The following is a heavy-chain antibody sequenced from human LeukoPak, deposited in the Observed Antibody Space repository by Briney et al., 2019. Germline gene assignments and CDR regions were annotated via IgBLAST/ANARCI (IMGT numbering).Heavy chain of an antibody. J-gene: IGHJ4*02. CDR3: ARSREYYQITAYYFDY. V-gene: IGHV3-30-3*01. CDR1: GFTFSSYA. D-gene: IGHD2-2*01. Sequence: TGGSLRLSCAASGFTFSSYAMHWVRQAPGKGLEWVAVISYDGSNKYYADSVKGRFTISRDNSKNTLYLQMNSLRAEDTAVYYCARSREYYQITAYYFDYWGQGTLVTVSS. CDR2: ISYDGSNK.